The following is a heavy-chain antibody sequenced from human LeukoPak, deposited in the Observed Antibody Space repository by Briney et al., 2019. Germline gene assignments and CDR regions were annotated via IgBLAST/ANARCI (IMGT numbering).Heavy chain of an antibody. V-gene: IGHV4-39*07. CDR3: ARASDILTGYTWLKFFDY. D-gene: IGHD3-9*01. CDR1: GGSISSSSYY. J-gene: IGHJ4*02. Sequence: SETLSLTCTVSGGSISSSSYYWGWIRQPPGKGLEWIGSIYYSGSTDYSPSLKSRVTISVDTSKNQFSLKLSSVTAADTAVYYCARASDILTGYTWLKFFDYWGQGTLVTVSS. CDR2: IYYSGST.